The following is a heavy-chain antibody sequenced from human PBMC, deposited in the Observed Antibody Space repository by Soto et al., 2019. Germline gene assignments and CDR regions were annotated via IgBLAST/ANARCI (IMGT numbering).Heavy chain of an antibody. CDR3: ARDRKYGSGSYSGYYYGMDV. CDR2: IYYSGST. V-gene: IGHV4-31*03. D-gene: IGHD3-10*01. CDR1: GGSISSGGYY. J-gene: IGHJ6*02. Sequence: PSQTLSLTCTVSGGSISSGGYYWSWIRQHPGKGLEWIGYIYYSGSTYYNPSLKSRVTISVDTSKNQFSLKLSSVTAADTAVYYCARDRKYGSGSYSGYYYGMDVWGQGTTVTVSS.